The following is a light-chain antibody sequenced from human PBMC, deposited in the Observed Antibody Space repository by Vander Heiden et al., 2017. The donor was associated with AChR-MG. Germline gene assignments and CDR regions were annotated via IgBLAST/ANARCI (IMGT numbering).Light chain of an antibody. Sequence: DIQMTQSPSPLSASVGDRVTITCRASQNIGNILNWYQHKAGKAPKLVVYAASSLQSGVPSTFSGSGSGTDFTLTISSLQPEDFATYYCQQSYSSRLTFGGGTKVGIK. J-gene: IGKJ4*01. CDR1: QNIGNI. CDR2: AAS. CDR3: QQSYSSRLT. V-gene: IGKV1-39*01.